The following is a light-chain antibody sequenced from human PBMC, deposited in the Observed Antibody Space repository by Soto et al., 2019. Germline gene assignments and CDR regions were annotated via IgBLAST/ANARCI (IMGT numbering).Light chain of an antibody. V-gene: IGKV3-11*01. CDR3: QQRSNWPLT. CDR2: DAS. Sequence: EIGLTQSPATLSLSPGERATLSCRASQSVSSYLAWYQQKPGQAPRLLIYDASNRATSIPARFSGSGSGTDFTLTISSLEPEDFAVYYCQQRSNWPLTFGGGTKVEIK. CDR1: QSVSSY. J-gene: IGKJ4*01.